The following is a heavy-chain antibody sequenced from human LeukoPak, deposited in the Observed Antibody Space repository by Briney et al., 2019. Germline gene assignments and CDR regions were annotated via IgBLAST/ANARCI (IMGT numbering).Heavy chain of an antibody. CDR3: VKDTLVGAPMYYFDY. J-gene: IGHJ4*02. CDR2: ISSSGNII. CDR1: GFTFSGSA. V-gene: IGHV3-48*01. Sequence: PGGSLRLSCAASGFTFSGSAMHWVRQASGKGLEWVSYISSSGNIIYYADSVKGRFTISRDNSKNTLYLQMSSLRAEDTAVYYCVKDTLVGAPMYYFDYWGQGTLVTVSS. D-gene: IGHD1-26*01.